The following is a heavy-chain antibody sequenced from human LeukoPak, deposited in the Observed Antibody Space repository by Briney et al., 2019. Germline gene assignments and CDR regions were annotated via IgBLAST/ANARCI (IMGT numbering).Heavy chain of an antibody. V-gene: IGHV4-34*01. CDR2: INHSGST. CDR1: GGSFSGYY. J-gene: IGHJ4*02. Sequence: SETLSLTCAVYGGSFSGYYWSWIRQPPGKGLEWIGEINHSGSTNYNPSLRSRVTISVDTSKNQFSLKLSSVTAADTAVYYCARGRDYWGQGTLVTVSS. CDR3: ARGRDY.